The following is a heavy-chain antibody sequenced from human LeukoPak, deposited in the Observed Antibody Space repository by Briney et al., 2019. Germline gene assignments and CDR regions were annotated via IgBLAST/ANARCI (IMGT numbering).Heavy chain of an antibody. CDR3: AGISP. CDR2: IYSGGST. CDR1: GFSSGGKY. J-gene: IGHJ4*02. V-gene: IGHV3-66*01. Sequence: GGSLRLSCAGSGFSSGGKYMSGVRQAPGKGLEWVSGIYSGGSTYYADSVQGRFTISRDNSKNTLYLQMNSLRAEDTAVYYCAGISPWGQGTLVTASS.